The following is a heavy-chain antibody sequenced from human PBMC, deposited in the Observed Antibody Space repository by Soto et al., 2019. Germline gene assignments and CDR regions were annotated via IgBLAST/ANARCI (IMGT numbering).Heavy chain of an antibody. Sequence: SVKVSCKASGGTFSSYTISWVRQAPGQGLEWMGRIIPILGIANYAQKFQGRVTITADKSTSTAYMELSSLRSEDTAVYYCARDLGDSSGYYQNFDYWGQGTLVTVSS. D-gene: IGHD3-22*01. J-gene: IGHJ4*02. CDR1: GGTFSSYT. CDR2: IIPILGIA. V-gene: IGHV1-69*04. CDR3: ARDLGDSSGYYQNFDY.